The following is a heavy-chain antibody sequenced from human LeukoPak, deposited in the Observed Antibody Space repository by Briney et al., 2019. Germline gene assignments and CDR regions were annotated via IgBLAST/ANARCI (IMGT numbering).Heavy chain of an antibody. CDR3: ARESHYSLMDV. Sequence: SETLSLTCAVSGGSISSGGYSWSWIRQPPGKGLEWVGYIHHSGSTYYNPSLKSRVTISVDWSKNQFSLRLSSVTAADTAVYYCARESHYSLMDVWGQGTTFTVSS. V-gene: IGHV4-30-2*01. CDR1: GGSISSGGYS. J-gene: IGHJ6*02. CDR2: IHHSGST. D-gene: IGHD2-21*01.